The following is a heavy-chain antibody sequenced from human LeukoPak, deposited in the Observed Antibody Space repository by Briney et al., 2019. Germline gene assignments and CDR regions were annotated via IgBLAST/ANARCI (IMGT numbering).Heavy chain of an antibody. Sequence: ASVKVSCKASGYIFTGYYMHWVRQAPGQGLEWMGWINPNSGDTNYAQKFQGRVTMTRDTSISTAYMELSRLRSDDTAVYYCARDSRRRPYYYDSSGYYSYWGQGTLVTVSS. CDR3: ARDSRRRPYYYDSSGYYSY. CDR2: INPNSGDT. CDR1: GYIFTGYY. V-gene: IGHV1-2*02. J-gene: IGHJ4*02. D-gene: IGHD3-22*01.